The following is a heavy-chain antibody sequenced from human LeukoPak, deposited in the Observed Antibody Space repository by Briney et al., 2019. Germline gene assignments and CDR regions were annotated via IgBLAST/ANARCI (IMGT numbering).Heavy chain of an antibody. J-gene: IGHJ3*02. CDR2: TNSDGSST. Sequence: GGSLRLSCAASGFTFSSYWMHWVRQAPGKGLVWVSRTNSDGSSTNYADSVKGRFTISRDNAKNTLYLQMNSLRAEDTAVYYCARAGASYYYDSSGYYYPNDAFDIWGQGTMVTVSS. D-gene: IGHD3-22*01. CDR3: ARAGASYYYDSSGYYYPNDAFDI. CDR1: GFTFSSYW. V-gene: IGHV3-74*01.